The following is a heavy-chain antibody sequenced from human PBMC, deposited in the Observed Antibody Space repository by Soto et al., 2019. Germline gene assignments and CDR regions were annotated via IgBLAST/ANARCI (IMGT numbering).Heavy chain of an antibody. Sequence: ASVKVSCKASGYTFTSYAMHWVRQAPGQRLEWMGWINAGNGNTKYSQKFQGRVTITRDTSASTAYMELSSLRSEDTAVYYCARGLRTTIFGVVIRLYGMDVWGQGTTVTV. CDR1: GYTFTSYA. V-gene: IGHV1-3*01. J-gene: IGHJ6*02. CDR3: ARGLRTTIFGVVIRLYGMDV. CDR2: INAGNGNT. D-gene: IGHD3-3*01.